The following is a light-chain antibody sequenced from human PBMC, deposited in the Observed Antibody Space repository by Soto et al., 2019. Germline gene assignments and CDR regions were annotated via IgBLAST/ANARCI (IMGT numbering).Light chain of an antibody. J-gene: IGKJ5*01. V-gene: IGKV4-1*01. Sequence: DIVVTQSPDSLAVYLGERATINCKSSQSVLYSSNNKNYLAWYQQKPGQPPKLLIYWASTRESGVPDRFSASGSGTDFPLTITSLQAEDVAVYYCQQYYSAPITFGQGTRLEIK. CDR2: WAS. CDR1: QSVLYSSNNKNY. CDR3: QQYYSAPIT.